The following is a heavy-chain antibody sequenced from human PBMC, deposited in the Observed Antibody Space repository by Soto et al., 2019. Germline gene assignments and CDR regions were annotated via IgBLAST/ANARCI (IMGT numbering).Heavy chain of an antibody. Sequence: QVQLVQSGAEVKKPGSSVKVSCKASGGTFSSYAISWVRQAPGQGLEWMGGIIPIFGTANYAQKSQGRITFTADESTSTAYMERSSLSSEATAVYYWAREGLSHPTVTHIYYSYGMDVWGPGTTVTVSS. CDR3: AREGLSHPTVTHIYYSYGMDV. D-gene: IGHD4-17*01. CDR2: IIPIFGTA. CDR1: GGTFSSYA. V-gene: IGHV1-69*12. J-gene: IGHJ6*02.